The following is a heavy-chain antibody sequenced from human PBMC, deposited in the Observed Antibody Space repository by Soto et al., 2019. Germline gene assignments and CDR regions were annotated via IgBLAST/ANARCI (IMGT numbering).Heavy chain of an antibody. J-gene: IGHJ4*02. CDR2: INAGNGNT. V-gene: IGHV1-3*01. Sequence: ASVKVSCKASGYTFTSYAMHWVRRAPGQRLEWMGWINAGNGNTKYSQKFQGRVTITRDTSASTAYMELSSLRSEDTAVYYCARDEGAAAGTLGGYWGQGTLVTVSS. D-gene: IGHD6-13*01. CDR1: GYTFTSYA. CDR3: ARDEGAAAGTLGGY.